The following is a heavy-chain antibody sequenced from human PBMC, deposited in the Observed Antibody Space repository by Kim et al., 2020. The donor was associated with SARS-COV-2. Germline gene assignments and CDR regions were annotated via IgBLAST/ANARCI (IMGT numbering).Heavy chain of an antibody. CDR1: GGTFSSYA. CDR3: ARGRRLFSSVVILDY. D-gene: IGHD6-25*01. V-gene: IGHV1-69*13. CDR2: IIPIFGTA. J-gene: IGHJ4*02. Sequence: SVKVSCKASGGTFSSYAISWVRQAPGQGLEWMGGIIPIFGTANYAQKFQGRVTITADESTSTAYMELSSLRSEDTAVYYCARGRRLFSSVVILDYWGQGTLVTVSS.